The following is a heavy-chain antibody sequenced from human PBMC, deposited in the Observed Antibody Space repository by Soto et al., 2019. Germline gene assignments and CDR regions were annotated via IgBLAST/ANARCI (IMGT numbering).Heavy chain of an antibody. CDR2: ISSSVSTI. Sequence: PGGSLRLSCAASGFTFGTYSMNWVRQAPGKGLEWLSFISSSVSTIYYADSVKGRFTISRDSAKNSVYLQMNSLREEDTAVYYCASDPGHYDSSGHFDHWGQGTLVTVSS. D-gene: IGHD3-22*01. J-gene: IGHJ4*02. V-gene: IGHV3-48*02. CDR1: GFTFGTYS. CDR3: ASDPGHYDSSGHFDH.